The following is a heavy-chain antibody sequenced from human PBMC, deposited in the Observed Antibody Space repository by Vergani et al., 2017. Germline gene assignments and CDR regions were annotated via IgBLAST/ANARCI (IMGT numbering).Heavy chain of an antibody. V-gene: IGHV1-69*18. CDR2: IIPNFGTA. CDR1: GGTFSSYA. CDR3: ASPGIAVAGFCY. J-gene: IGHJ4*02. D-gene: IGHD6-19*01. Sequence: QVQLVQSGAEVKKPGSSVKVSCKASGGTFSSYAISWVRQAPGQGLEWMGRIIPNFGTANYAQKFQGRVTITADESTSTAYMELSSLRSEDTAVYYCASPGIAVAGFCYWGQGTLVTVSS.